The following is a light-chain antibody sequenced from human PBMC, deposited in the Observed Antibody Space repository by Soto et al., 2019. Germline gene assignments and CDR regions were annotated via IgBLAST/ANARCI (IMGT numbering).Light chain of an antibody. CDR3: CSYAGRYIVV. Sequence: QSVLTQPRSVSGSPGHSVVISCTGTSSDVGGYTYVAWYRQYPGKAPKLMLYDVSKRPSGVPDRFSGSKSGNTASLTISGLQAEDEADYYCCSYAGRYIVVFGGGTKLTVL. CDR1: SSDVGGYTY. V-gene: IGLV2-11*01. CDR2: DVS. J-gene: IGLJ2*01.